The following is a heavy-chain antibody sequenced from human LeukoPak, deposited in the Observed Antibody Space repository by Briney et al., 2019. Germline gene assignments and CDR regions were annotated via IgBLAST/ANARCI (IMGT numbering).Heavy chain of an antibody. CDR1: GGSISSYY. CDR2: IYYSGST. V-gene: IGHV4-59*08. Sequence: KPSETLSLTCTVSGGSISSYYWSWIRQPPGKGLEWIGYIYYSGSTNYNPSLKSRVTISVDTSKNQFSLKLSSVTAADTAVYYCARLGITGTTSDAFDIWGQGTMVTVSS. J-gene: IGHJ3*02. CDR3: ARLGITGTTSDAFDI. D-gene: IGHD1-7*01.